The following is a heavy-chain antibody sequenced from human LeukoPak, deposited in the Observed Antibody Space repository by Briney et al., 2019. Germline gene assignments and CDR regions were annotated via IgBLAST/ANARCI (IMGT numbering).Heavy chain of an antibody. CDR3: ARKVRSYDSSGYEPFDY. J-gene: IGHJ4*02. D-gene: IGHD3-22*01. CDR1: GYTFTGYY. CDR2: INPNSGGT. V-gene: IGHV1-2*02. Sequence: GASVKVSCKASGYTFTGYYMHWVRQAPGQGLEWMGWINPNSGGTNYAQKFQGRVTMTRDTSISTAYMELSRLRSDDTAVYYCARKVRSYDSSGYEPFDYWGQGTLVTVSS.